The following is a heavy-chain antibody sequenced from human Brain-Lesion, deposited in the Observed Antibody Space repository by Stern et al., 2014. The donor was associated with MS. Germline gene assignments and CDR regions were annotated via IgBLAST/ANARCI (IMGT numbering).Heavy chain of an antibody. CDR2: IFNSGSP. J-gene: IGHJ6*02. Sequence: VQLVESGPGLVKPSQTLSLSCTVSGGSISSGGYYWSWIRPPAGQGLEWIGRIFNSGSPSYTPSLKSRVTISIDTSKNQFSLRLNSMTAADTAVYYCARGRVVPGFQYYATDVWGQGTTVIVSS. CDR3: ARGRVVPGFQYYATDV. V-gene: IGHV4-61*02. D-gene: IGHD2-2*01. CDR1: GGSISSGGYY.